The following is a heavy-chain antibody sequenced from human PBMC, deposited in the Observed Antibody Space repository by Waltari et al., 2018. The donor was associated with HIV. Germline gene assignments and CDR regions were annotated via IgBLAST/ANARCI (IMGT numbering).Heavy chain of an antibody. Sequence: EVQLVESGGGLVQPGGSLRLSCAASGFTFSSYWMSWVRQAPGKGLEWVDKIKQDGSEKYYVDSVKGRFTISRDNAKNSLYLQMNSLRAEDTAVYYCASLAGGWSEFDYWGQGTLVTVSS. J-gene: IGHJ4*02. V-gene: IGHV3-7*01. CDR1: GFTFSSYW. CDR2: IKQDGSEK. D-gene: IGHD6-19*01. CDR3: ASLAGGWSEFDY.